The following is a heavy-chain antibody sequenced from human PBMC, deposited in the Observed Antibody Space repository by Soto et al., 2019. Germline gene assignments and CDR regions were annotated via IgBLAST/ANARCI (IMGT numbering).Heavy chain of an antibody. CDR2: ISYDGNNK. CDR3: AKDTVCTKGVCLSNWFDS. CDR1: GFTFSNYG. J-gene: IGHJ5*01. V-gene: IGHV3-30*18. D-gene: IGHD2-8*01. Sequence: QVQLVESGGGVVQPGRSLRLSCAASGFTFSNYGIHWVRQAPGKGLEWVAVISYDGNNKYYADSVEGRFTISRDNSKNTVYLQMNSLRDEDTAMYYCAKDTVCTKGVCLSNWFDSWGQGTLVTVSS.